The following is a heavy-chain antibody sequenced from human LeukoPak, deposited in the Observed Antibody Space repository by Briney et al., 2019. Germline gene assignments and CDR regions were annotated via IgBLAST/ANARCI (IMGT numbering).Heavy chain of an antibody. V-gene: IGHV3-23*01. CDR2: ISGSGGST. J-gene: IGHJ4*02. D-gene: IGHD3-3*01. Sequence: GGSLTLFCTASGFTFSSYAMSWVRQARGKGLEWVSAISGSGGSTYYADSVKGRFTISRDNSKNTLYLQMNSLRAEDTAVYYCAKPYYDFWSGWDWGQGTLVTVSS. CDR3: AKPYYDFWSGWD. CDR1: GFTFSSYA.